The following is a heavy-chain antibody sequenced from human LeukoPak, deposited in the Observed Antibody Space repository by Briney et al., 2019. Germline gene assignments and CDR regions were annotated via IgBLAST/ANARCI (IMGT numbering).Heavy chain of an antibody. D-gene: IGHD3-9*01. V-gene: IGHV3-7*01. CDR2: IKQDGSEK. CDR3: ARDLPSVLRYFDWLTPLDY. J-gene: IGHJ4*02. CDR1: GFTFSSYW. Sequence: GGSLRLSCAASGFTFSSYWMSWVRQAPGKGLEWVANIKQDGSEKYYVDSVKGRFTISRDNAKNSLYLQMNSLRAEDTAVYYCARDLPSVLRYFDWLTPLDYWGQGTLVTVSS.